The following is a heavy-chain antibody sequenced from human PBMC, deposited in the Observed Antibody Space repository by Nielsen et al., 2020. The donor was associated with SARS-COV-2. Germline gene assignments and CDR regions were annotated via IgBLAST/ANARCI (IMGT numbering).Heavy chain of an antibody. CDR1: GYIFSDYY. D-gene: IGHD5-18*01. CDR2: ISPSANSA. J-gene: IGHJ3*02. V-gene: IGHV1-46*01. Sequence: ASVKVSCKASGYIFSDYYIHWVRQAPGQGLEWMGIISPSANSATYAQKFQGRVTVTRDTSTSTVYMELSSLRAEDTALYYCAKVAMVNLRLEPDAFDIWGQGTMVSVSS. CDR3: AKVAMVNLRLEPDAFDI.